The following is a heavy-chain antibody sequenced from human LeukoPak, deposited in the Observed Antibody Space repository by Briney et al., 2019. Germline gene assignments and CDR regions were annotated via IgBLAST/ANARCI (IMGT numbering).Heavy chain of an antibody. CDR2: ISGDGSSI. CDR3: ARDPSFDY. V-gene: IGHV3-74*01. CDR1: GFTFSNYY. Sequence: GGSLRLSCVASGFTFSNYYMHWVRQVPGKGPVWVSRISGDGSSILYADSVKGRFTISRDDAKNSLYVQMNSLRADDSAVYYCARDPSFDYWGQGTLVTVSS. J-gene: IGHJ4*02.